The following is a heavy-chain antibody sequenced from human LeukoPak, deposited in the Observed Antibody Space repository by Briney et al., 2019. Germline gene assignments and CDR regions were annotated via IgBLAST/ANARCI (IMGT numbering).Heavy chain of an antibody. CDR1: GFTISTYG. J-gene: IGHJ4*02. CDR3: AKSVYHSGNY. V-gene: IGHV3-23*01. Sequence: PGGSLRLSCAASGFTISTYGMSWVRQAPGKRLEWVSSISGGTTYYADSVKGRFTISRDNSKNTVSLQMNSLRAEDTAVYYCAKSVYHSGNYWGQGTLVTVSS. D-gene: IGHD3-10*01. CDR2: ISGGTT.